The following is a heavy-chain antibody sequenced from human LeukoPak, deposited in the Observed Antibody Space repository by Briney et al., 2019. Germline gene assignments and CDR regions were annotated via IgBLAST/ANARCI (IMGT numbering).Heavy chain of an antibody. CDR2: IFPADSDT. CDR1: GYTFTNSW. V-gene: IGHV5-51*01. J-gene: IGHJ4*02. CDR3: VGQDGRGWNFDY. Sequence: GESLKISCKASGYTFTNSWIGWVRQMPGKGLEWMGIIFPADSDTRYSPSFQGHVTISADKSITTAFLQWSSLKASDTAMYYCVGQDGRGWNFDYWGQGTLVSVSS. D-gene: IGHD1-1*01.